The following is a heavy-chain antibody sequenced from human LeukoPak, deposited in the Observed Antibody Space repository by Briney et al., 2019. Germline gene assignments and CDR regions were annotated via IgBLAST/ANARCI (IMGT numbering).Heavy chain of an antibody. Sequence: GGSLRLSCAASGFTFGNYAMAWVRQAPGKGLEWVSGISGSGVNTYYADSVKGRFTISRDNSKNTLFLQMDSLRAEDTAIYYCARDLRGYDSSWGQGTLVTVSS. D-gene: IGHD5-12*01. CDR2: ISGSGVNT. V-gene: IGHV3-23*01. CDR3: ARDLRGYDSS. J-gene: IGHJ4*02. CDR1: GFTFGNYA.